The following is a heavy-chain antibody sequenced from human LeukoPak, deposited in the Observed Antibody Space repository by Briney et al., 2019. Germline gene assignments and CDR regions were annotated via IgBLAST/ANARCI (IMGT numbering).Heavy chain of an antibody. J-gene: IGHJ4*02. Sequence: GGSLRLSCAASGFAFSNYWMGWVRQAPGKGLEWVANIKQDGSQKYFGDSVKGRFTISRDNAENSLFLQMSSLRDEDTAVYYCARDSGSYHFDSCWGQGTLVTVSS. CDR2: IKQDGSQK. CDR3: ARDSGSYHFDSC. D-gene: IGHD1-26*01. CDR1: GFAFSNYW. V-gene: IGHV3-7*01.